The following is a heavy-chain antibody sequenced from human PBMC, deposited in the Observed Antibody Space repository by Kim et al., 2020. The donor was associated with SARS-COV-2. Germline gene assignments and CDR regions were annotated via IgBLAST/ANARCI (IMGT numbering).Heavy chain of an antibody. Sequence: GGSLRLSCAASGFTFGDYAMHWVRQAPGKGLEWVSGISWNSGSIGYADSVKGRFTISRDNAKNSLYLQMNSLRAEDTALYYCAKDIRIAVAGPYYYYYGMDVWGQGTTVTVSS. CDR3: AKDIRIAVAGPYYYYYGMDV. CDR2: ISWNSGSI. J-gene: IGHJ6*02. CDR1: GFTFGDYA. V-gene: IGHV3-9*01. D-gene: IGHD6-19*01.